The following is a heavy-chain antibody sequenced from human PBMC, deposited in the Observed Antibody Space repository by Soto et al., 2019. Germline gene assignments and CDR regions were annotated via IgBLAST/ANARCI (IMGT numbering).Heavy chain of an antibody. CDR3: ARDQTKWLTDAFDI. J-gene: IGHJ3*02. Sequence: HVQLVQSGAEVKKPGASLKVSCKASGYTFISYGVSWVRQAPGQGLEWLGWISPYNGNTNYAQKFQGRSTMTTDTSTSTVYMDLRSLRTDGTAVDYCARDQTKWLTDAFDIWGQGTMVVVSS. V-gene: IGHV1-18*01. D-gene: IGHD5-12*01. CDR2: ISPYNGNT. CDR1: GYTFISYG.